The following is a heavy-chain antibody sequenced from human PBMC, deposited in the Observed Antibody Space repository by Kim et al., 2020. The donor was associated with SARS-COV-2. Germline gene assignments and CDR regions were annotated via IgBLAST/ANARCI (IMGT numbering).Heavy chain of an antibody. Sequence: AAPVKGRFTISRDDSKNTLYLQMNSLKTEDTAVYYCTTVSAVAEEYYFDYWGQGTLVTVSS. V-gene: IGHV3-15*01. J-gene: IGHJ4*02. D-gene: IGHD6-19*01. CDR3: TTVSAVAEEYYFDY.